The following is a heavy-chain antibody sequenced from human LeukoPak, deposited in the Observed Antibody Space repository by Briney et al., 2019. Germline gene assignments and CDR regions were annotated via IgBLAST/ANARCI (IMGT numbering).Heavy chain of an antibody. V-gene: IGHV3-33*01. CDR2: IWYDGSNK. CDR3: ARDNDEAYYYYGMDV. J-gene: IGHJ6*02. D-gene: IGHD2-8*01. Sequence: GRSLRLSCAASGFTFSSYGMHWVRQAPGKGLEWVAVIWYDGSNKYYADSVKGRFTISRDNSKNTLYLQMNSLRAEDTAVYYCARDNDEAYYYYGMDVWGQGTTVTVSS. CDR1: GFTFSSYG.